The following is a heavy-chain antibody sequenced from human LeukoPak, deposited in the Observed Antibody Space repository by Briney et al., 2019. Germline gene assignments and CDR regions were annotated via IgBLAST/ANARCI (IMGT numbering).Heavy chain of an antibody. CDR3: ARDRNVLRFFDWLLAY. J-gene: IGHJ4*02. CDR2: ISYDGSNK. V-gene: IGHV3-30*04. Sequence: PGRSLRLSCADSGFTFSSYAMHWVRQAPGKGLEWVAVISYDGSNKYYADSVKGRFSISRDNSKNTLYLQMNSLRAEDTAVYYCARDRNVLRFFDWLLAYWGQGTLVTVSS. CDR1: GFTFSSYA. D-gene: IGHD3-9*01.